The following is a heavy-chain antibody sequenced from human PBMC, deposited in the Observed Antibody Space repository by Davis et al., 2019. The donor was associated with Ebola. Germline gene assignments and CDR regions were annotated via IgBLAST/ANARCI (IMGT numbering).Heavy chain of an antibody. J-gene: IGHJ3*01. CDR1: GFSLSTSGVG. CDR3: AKFRSDDAFDV. V-gene: IGHV2-5*01. CDR2: IYWNEDK. Sequence: SGPTLVKPTQTLTLTCTFSGFSLSTSGVGVGWIRQPPGKALEWLALIYWNEDKRYSPSLKSRLSITKDTSKNQVFLTMTNMDHVDTATYYCAKFRSDDAFDVWGPGTMVTVSS.